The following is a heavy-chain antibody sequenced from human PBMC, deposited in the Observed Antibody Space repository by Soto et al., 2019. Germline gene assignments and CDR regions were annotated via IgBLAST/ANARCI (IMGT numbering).Heavy chain of an antibody. J-gene: IGHJ5*02. CDR2: VFYTGST. CDR3: ATGFYDLLKNINWFDP. CDR1: GDSMRRGNYY. D-gene: IGHD3-9*01. Sequence: PSETLSLTCTVSGDSMRRGNYYWTWIRQRPGKALEWVGSVFYTGSTYYNSSLKSRLAMSVDASTNQFSLKLTSVTSADTAVYFCATGFYDLLKNINWFDPWGQGTLVTVSS. V-gene: IGHV4-31*03.